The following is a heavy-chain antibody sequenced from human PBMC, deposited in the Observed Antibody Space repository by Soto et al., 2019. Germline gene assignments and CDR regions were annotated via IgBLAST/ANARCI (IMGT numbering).Heavy chain of an antibody. D-gene: IGHD2-2*01. CDR2: TYYRSKWYN. V-gene: IGHV6-1*01. CDR3: ARLVVIPAAVGLDS. Sequence: SQTLSLTCAISGDSVSSNSAAWNWIRQSPSRGLEWLGRTYYRSKWYNDYAVSVKSRVTLSVDKSNNHFSLKLSSVTAADTAVYYCARLVVIPAAVGLDSWGQGTLVTVSS. J-gene: IGHJ4*02. CDR1: GDSVSSNSAA.